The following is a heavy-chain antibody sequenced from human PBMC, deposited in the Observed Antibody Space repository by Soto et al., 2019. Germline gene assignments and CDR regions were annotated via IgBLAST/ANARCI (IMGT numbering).Heavy chain of an antibody. J-gene: IGHJ6*02. CDR3: ARDTLRFLEWLSPYYYYYGMDV. CDR1: GGTFSSYA. Sequence: QVQLVQSGAEVKKPGSSVKVSCKASGGTFSSYAISWVRQAPGQGLEWMGGVIPIFGTANNAQKFQGRITITADKSTSTAYMELSSLRSEDTAVYYCARDTLRFLEWLSPYYYYYGMDVWGQGTTVTVSS. V-gene: IGHV1-69*06. CDR2: VIPIFGTA. D-gene: IGHD3-3*01.